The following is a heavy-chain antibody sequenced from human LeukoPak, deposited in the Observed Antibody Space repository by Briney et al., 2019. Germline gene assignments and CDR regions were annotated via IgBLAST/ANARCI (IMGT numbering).Heavy chain of an antibody. J-gene: IGHJ2*01. D-gene: IGHD3-22*01. V-gene: IGHV4-59*01. CDR1: GGSISGYY. Sequence: SETLSLTCTVSGGSISGYYWSWIRQPPGKGLEWIGYIFYSGSTNYNPSLKSQVTISVDTSKNQFSLKLSSVTAADTAVYYCARTTYYYDSSLGYFDLWGRGTLVTVSS. CDR3: ARTTYYYDSSLGYFDL. CDR2: IFYSGST.